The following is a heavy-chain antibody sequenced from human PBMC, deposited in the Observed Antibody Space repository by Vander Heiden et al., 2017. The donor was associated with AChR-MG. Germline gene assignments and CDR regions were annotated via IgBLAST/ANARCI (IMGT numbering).Heavy chain of an antibody. J-gene: IGHJ4*02. CDR2: ISGSGGST. CDR3: AKLPTSIVVVPAAVYFDY. V-gene: IGHV3-23*01. CDR1: GFHFRSYA. D-gene: IGHD2-2*01. Sequence: EVQLLESGGGLVQPGGSLRLSRADSGFHFRSYAWGWVRQAPGKGLGWVSAISGSGGSTYYADSVKGRFTISRDNSKNTLYLQMNSLRAEDTAVYYCAKLPTSIVVVPAAVYFDYWGQGTLVTVSS.